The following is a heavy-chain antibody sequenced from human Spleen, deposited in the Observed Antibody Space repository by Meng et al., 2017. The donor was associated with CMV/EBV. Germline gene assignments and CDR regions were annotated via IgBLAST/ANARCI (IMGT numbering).Heavy chain of an antibody. CDR3: ARHEDGYSYGKRWSVFDY. CDR1: GGSISSSSYY. D-gene: IGHD5-18*01. CDR2: IYYSGST. Sequence: SETLSLTCTVSGGSISSSSYYWAWIRQPPGKGLEWIGSIYYSGSTYYNPSLKSQVTISVDTSKNQFSLKLSSVTAADTAVYYRARHEDGYSYGKRWSVFDYWGQGTLVTVSS. V-gene: IGHV4-39*01. J-gene: IGHJ4*02.